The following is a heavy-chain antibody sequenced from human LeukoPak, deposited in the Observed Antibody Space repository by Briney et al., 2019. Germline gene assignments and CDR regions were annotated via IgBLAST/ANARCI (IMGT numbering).Heavy chain of an antibody. J-gene: IGHJ4*02. CDR3: ARHCGGDCSSSFYFDH. CDR2: IYYSGST. Sequence: LSETLSLTCTVSGGSISSYYWSWLRHPPGEGLEWIGYIYYSGSTKYNPSLESRVTMSVDTSKSQFSLRLTSVTAADTAVYYCARHCGGDCSSSFYFDHWGQGTLVTVSS. CDR1: GGSISSYY. V-gene: IGHV4-59*08. D-gene: IGHD2-21*02.